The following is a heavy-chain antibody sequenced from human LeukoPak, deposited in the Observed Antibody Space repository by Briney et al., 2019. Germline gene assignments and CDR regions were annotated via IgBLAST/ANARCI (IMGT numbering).Heavy chain of an antibody. Sequence: GGSLRLSCAASGFTFSSYGMHWVRQAPGKGLEWVAVIWYDGSNKYYADSVKGRFTISRDNSKNTLYLQMNSLRAEDTAVYYCARDKYYYDSSGYLSVYFDYWGQGTLVTVSS. CDR3: ARDKYYYDSSGYLSVYFDY. D-gene: IGHD3-22*01. V-gene: IGHV3-33*01. CDR1: GFTFSSYG. J-gene: IGHJ4*02. CDR2: IWYDGSNK.